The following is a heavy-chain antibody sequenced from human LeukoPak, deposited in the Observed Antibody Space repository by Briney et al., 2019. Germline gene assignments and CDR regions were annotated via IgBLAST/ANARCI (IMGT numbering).Heavy chain of an antibody. J-gene: IGHJ4*02. V-gene: IGHV3-53*01. Sequence: PGGSLRLSCAASGFTVSSNYMSWVRQAPGKGLEWVSVIYSGGSTYYADSVKGRFTISRDNSKNTLYLQMNSLRAEDTAVYYCARHKASSGSYSTFDYWGQGTLVTVSS. CDR1: GFTVSSNY. CDR3: ARHKASSGSYSTFDY. CDR2: IYSGGST. D-gene: IGHD1-26*01.